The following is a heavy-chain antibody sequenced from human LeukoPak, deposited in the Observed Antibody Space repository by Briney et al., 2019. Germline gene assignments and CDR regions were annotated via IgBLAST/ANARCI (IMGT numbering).Heavy chain of an antibody. Sequence: PSETLSLTCAVYGGSFSGYYWSWIRQPPGKGLEWIGEINHSGSTNYNPSLKSRVTISVDTSKNQFSLKLSSVTAADTAVYYCAREGSDGYNYFDFWGQGTLVTVSS. CDR3: AREGSDGYNYFDF. CDR2: INHSGST. J-gene: IGHJ4*02. V-gene: IGHV4-34*01. D-gene: IGHD5-24*01. CDR1: GGSFSGYY.